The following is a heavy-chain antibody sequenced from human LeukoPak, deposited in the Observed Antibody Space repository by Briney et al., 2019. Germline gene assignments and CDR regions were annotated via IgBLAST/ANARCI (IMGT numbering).Heavy chain of an antibody. V-gene: IGHV3-7*01. Sequence: GGSLRLSCAASGFTFISYAMSWVRQAPGKGLEWVANIKQDGSEKYYVDSVKGRFTISRDNAKNSLYLQMNSLRAEDTAVYYCARARGYSYGYNDYWGQGTLVTVSS. D-gene: IGHD5-18*01. CDR1: GFTFISYA. J-gene: IGHJ4*02. CDR2: IKQDGSEK. CDR3: ARARGYSYGYNDY.